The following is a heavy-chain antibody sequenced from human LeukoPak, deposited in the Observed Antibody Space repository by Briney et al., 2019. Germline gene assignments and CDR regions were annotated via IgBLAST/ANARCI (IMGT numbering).Heavy chain of an antibody. J-gene: IGHJ3*02. V-gene: IGHV4-34*01. Sequence: SETLSLTCAVYGGSFSGYYWSWIRQPPGKGLEWIGEINHSGSTNYNPSLKSRVTISVYTSKNQFSLKLSSVTAADTAVYYCARGSRGSGSYKAFDIWGQGTMVTVSS. CDR1: GGSFSGYY. CDR3: ARGSRGSGSYKAFDI. CDR2: INHSGST. D-gene: IGHD3-10*01.